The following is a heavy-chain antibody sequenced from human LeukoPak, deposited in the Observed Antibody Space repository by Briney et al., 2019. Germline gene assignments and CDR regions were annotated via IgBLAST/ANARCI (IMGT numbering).Heavy chain of an antibody. D-gene: IGHD6-13*01. J-gene: IGHJ4*02. CDR1: GSTFSSYW. CDR3: ARDLDSSSWYSTYFDY. Sequence: GGSLRLSCAASGSTFSSYWMSWVRQAPGKGLEWVANIKQDGSEKYYVDSVKGRSTISRDNAKNSLYLQMNSLRAEDTAVYYCARDLDSSSWYSTYFDYWGQGTLVTVSS. CDR2: IKQDGSEK. V-gene: IGHV3-7*01.